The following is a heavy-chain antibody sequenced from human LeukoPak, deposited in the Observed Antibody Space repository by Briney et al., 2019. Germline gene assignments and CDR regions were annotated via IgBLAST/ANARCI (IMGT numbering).Heavy chain of an antibody. D-gene: IGHD3-22*01. CDR3: ARVDSSGSLFDY. CDR2: IYYSGST. V-gene: IGHV4-30-4*01. CDR1: GGSISSGDYY. Sequence: SETLSLTCTVSGGSISSGDYYWCWIRQPPGKGLEWIGYIYYSGSTYYNPSLKSRVTISVDTSKNQFSLKLSSVTAADTAVYYCARVDSSGSLFDYWGQGTLVTVSS. J-gene: IGHJ4*02.